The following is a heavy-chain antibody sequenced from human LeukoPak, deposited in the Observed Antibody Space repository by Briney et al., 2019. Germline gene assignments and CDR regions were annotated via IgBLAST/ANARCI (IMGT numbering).Heavy chain of an antibody. CDR3: ARGRYYGMDV. CDR2: MNSDGSGT. CDR1: GFTFSTYW. V-gene: IGHV3-74*01. J-gene: IGHJ6*02. Sequence: PGGSLRLSCVASGFTFSTYWMHWVRQAPGKGLVWVSGMNSDGSGTSYADSVKGRFTISRDNAKNTLSLQVNSLRAEDTAVYFCARGRYYGMDVWGQGTTVTVSS.